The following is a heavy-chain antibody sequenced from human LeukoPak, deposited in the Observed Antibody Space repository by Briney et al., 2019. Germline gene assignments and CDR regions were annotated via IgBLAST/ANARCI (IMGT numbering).Heavy chain of an antibody. CDR1: GYTFTGYY. CDR2: INPNSGGT. Sequence: SVKVSCKASGYTFTGYYMHWVRQAPGQGLEWMGWINPNSGGTNYAQKFQGRATMTRDTSISTAYMELSRLRSDDTAVYYCARENSSGWYFWFDPWGQGTLVTVSS. D-gene: IGHD6-19*01. J-gene: IGHJ5*02. V-gene: IGHV1-2*02. CDR3: ARENSSGWYFWFDP.